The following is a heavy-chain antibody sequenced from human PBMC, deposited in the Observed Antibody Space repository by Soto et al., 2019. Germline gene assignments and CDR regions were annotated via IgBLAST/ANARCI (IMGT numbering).Heavy chain of an antibody. CDR3: ARHGGSYSQMGFDY. Sequence: QLQLQESGPGLVKPSETLSLTCTVSGGSISSSSYYWGWIRQPPGKGLEWIGSIYYSGSTYYNPSLKSRVTISVDTSKNQFSLKLSSVTAADTAVYYCARHGGSYSQMGFDYWGQGTLVTVSS. J-gene: IGHJ4*02. D-gene: IGHD1-26*01. V-gene: IGHV4-39*01. CDR2: IYYSGST. CDR1: GGSISSSSYY.